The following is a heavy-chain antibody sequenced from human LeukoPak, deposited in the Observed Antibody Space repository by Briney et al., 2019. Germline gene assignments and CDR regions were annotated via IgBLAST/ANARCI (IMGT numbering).Heavy chain of an antibody. D-gene: IGHD3-22*01. CDR3: ARNHYYDSSGIAGGL. CDR2: IIPVFGTA. CDR1: GGTFSSYA. V-gene: IGHV1-69*13. J-gene: IGHJ3*01. Sequence: SVKVSCKASGGTFSSYAISWVRQAPGQGLEWMGGIIPVFGTANYAQKFQGRVTITADESTSTAYMELSSLRSEDTAVYYCARNHYYDSSGIAGGLWGLGTLVTVSS.